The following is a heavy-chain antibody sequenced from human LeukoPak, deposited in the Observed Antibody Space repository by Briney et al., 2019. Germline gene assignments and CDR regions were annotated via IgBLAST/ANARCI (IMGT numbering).Heavy chain of an antibody. Sequence: GGSLRLSCAASGFTFSSYSMNWVRQAPGKGLEWVSYISSRGSSTYYADSVKGRFTISRDNAKNSLYLQMNSLRAEDTAVYYCARPLGYCTNGVCPRPFDYWGQGTLVTVSS. CDR3: ARPLGYCTNGVCPRPFDY. V-gene: IGHV3-21*05. CDR1: GFTFSSYS. J-gene: IGHJ4*02. D-gene: IGHD2-8*01. CDR2: ISSRGSST.